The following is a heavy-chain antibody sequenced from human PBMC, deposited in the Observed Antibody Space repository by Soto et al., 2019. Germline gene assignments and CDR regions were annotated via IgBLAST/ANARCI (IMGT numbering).Heavy chain of an antibody. D-gene: IGHD4-17*01. Sequence: GESLKVSCKGSGYTFTNYWIVWVRQIPGKGLEWMGIIYPGDSDTRYSPSFQGQVTISADRSISTAYLQWSSLKASDTGMYYCARYPTLTDYFFHGMDVWGQGTTVTVSS. CDR1: GYTFTNYW. CDR2: IYPGDSDT. CDR3: ARYPTLTDYFFHGMDV. J-gene: IGHJ6*02. V-gene: IGHV5-51*01.